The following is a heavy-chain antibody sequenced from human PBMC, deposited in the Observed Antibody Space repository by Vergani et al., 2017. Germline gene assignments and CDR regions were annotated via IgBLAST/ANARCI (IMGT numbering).Heavy chain of an antibody. Sequence: QVQLVESGGGVVQPGRSLRLSCAASGFTFSSYAMHWVRQAPGKGLEWVAVISYDGSNKYYADSVKGRFTISRDNSKNTLYLQMNSLRAEDTALYYCAKDHASYSSSWSFDYWGQGTLVTVSS. CDR2: ISYDGSNK. CDR1: GFTFSSYA. CDR3: AKDHASYSSSWSFDY. D-gene: IGHD6-13*01. V-gene: IGHV3-30-3*01. J-gene: IGHJ4*02.